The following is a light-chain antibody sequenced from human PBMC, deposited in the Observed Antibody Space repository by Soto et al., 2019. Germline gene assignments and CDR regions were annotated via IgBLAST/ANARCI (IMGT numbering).Light chain of an antibody. CDR1: QSITTW. CDR3: QQYGSYWS. J-gene: IGKJ1*01. V-gene: IGKV1-5*01. Sequence: DIQMTQSPSTLSASVGDRVTITCRASQSITTWLAWYQQKPGKAPNLLIYDASILESGVPPRFSGSGSGTEFTLTISNLQPDDFATYYCQQYGSYWSFGQGTKVEIE. CDR2: DAS.